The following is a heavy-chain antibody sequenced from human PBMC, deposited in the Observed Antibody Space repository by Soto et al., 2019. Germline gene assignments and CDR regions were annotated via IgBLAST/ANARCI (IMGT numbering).Heavy chain of an antibody. CDR2: ISYDGSNK. CDR3: AKDHQPYFDFWSGNYGMDV. D-gene: IGHD3-3*01. Sequence: GGSLRLSCAASGFTFSSNAMPWVRQAPGKGLEWVAVISYDGSNKYYAASVKGRFTSSRDNSKNTLYLQMKSLGAEDTAVYYSAKDHQPYFDFWSGNYGMDVWGQGTTVTVSS. CDR1: GFTFSSNA. J-gene: IGHJ6*02. V-gene: IGHV3-30*18.